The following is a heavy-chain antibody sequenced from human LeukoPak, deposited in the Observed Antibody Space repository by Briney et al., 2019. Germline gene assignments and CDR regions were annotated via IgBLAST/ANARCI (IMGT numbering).Heavy chain of an antibody. CDR3: ARHSITMVQGERGPFDY. D-gene: IGHD3-10*01. CDR2: IYYSGST. CDR1: GGSISSSSYY. J-gene: IGHJ4*02. Sequence: SETLSLTCTVSGGSISSSSYYWGWIRQPPGKGLEWIGSIYYSGSTYYNPSLKSRVTISVDTSKNQFSLKLSSVTAADTAVYYCARHSITMVQGERGPFDYWGQGTLVTVSS. V-gene: IGHV4-39*01.